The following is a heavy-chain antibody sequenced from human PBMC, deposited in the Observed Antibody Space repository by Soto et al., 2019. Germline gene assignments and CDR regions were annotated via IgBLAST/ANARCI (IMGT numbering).Heavy chain of an antibody. J-gene: IGHJ6*02. CDR3: ARAPVQLWPYYYYYGMDV. D-gene: IGHD5-18*01. CDR1: GFTFSSYT. CDR2: ISDTGGNT. V-gene: IGHV3-23*01. Sequence: GGSLRLSCAASGFTFSSYTMAWVRQAPGKGLDWVSSISDTGGNTYYADSVKGRFTISRDNAKNTLYLQMNSLRAEDTAVYYCARAPVQLWPYYYYYGMDVWGQGTTVTVSS.